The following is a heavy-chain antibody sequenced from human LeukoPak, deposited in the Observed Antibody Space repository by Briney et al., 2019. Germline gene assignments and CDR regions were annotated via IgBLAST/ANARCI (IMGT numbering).Heavy chain of an antibody. CDR2: ISSSSSTI. Sequence: PGGSLRLSCAASGFTFSTYSMNWVRQAPGKGLEWISYISSSSSTIYYADSVKGRFTISRDNGKNSLYLQMHSLRADDTAVYYCARAYSERYGLGYYYMDVWGKGTTVTVSS. J-gene: IGHJ6*03. D-gene: IGHD1-26*01. CDR3: ARAYSERYGLGYYYMDV. CDR1: GFTFSTYS. V-gene: IGHV3-48*01.